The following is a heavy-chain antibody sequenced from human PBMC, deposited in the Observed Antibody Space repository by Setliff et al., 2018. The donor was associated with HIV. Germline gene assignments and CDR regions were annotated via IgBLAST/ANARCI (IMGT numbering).Heavy chain of an antibody. CDR3: ARDDVGYCSGGSCYHLFDTFDI. CDR2: IHAGNGYT. Sequence: ASVKVSCKASGYTFTSYAMHWVRQAPGQRLEWMGWIHAGNGYTKYSQKFQGRVTFTRDTSASTAYMELRSLRSDDTAVYYCARDDVGYCSGGSCYHLFDTFDIWGQGTVVTVSS. D-gene: IGHD2-15*01. CDR1: GYTFTSYA. V-gene: IGHV1-3*01. J-gene: IGHJ3*02.